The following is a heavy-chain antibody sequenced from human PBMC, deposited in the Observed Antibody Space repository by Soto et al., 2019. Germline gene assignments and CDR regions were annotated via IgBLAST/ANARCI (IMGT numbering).Heavy chain of an antibody. CDR1: GFAFGTYA. Sequence: VQLLESGGGMVQPGGSLRLSCGASGFAFGTYAMNWVRQAPGKGLEWVSGISGRGGSTFYADSVQGRFIISRDNSKNTLYLQMDNLRVEDTAIYYCAKGGAEMLGYYYYFVMDVWGQGTTVSVSS. J-gene: IGHJ6*02. D-gene: IGHD2-8*01. CDR3: AKGGAEMLGYYYYFVMDV. CDR2: ISGRGGST. V-gene: IGHV3-23*01.